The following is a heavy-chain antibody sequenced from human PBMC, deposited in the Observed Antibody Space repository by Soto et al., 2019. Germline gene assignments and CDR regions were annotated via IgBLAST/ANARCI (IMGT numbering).Heavy chain of an antibody. J-gene: IGHJ6*02. CDR1: GFTFSSYW. D-gene: IGHD1-26*01. V-gene: IGHV3-74*01. Sequence: GESLKISCAASGFTFSSYWMHWVRQAPGKGLVWVSRINSDGSSTSYADSVKGRFTISRDNAKNTLYLQMNSLRAEDTAVYYCARVWEDYYGMDVWGQGTTVTVSS. CDR2: INSDGSST. CDR3: ARVWEDYYGMDV.